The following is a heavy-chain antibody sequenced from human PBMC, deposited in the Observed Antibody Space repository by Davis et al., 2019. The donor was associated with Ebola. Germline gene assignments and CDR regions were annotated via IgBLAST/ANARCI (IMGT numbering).Heavy chain of an antibody. CDR1: GFTFSSYW. CDR3: ARVELAGGFYFDY. J-gene: IGHJ4*02. D-gene: IGHD2-8*02. CDR2: IKQDGSEK. V-gene: IGHV3-7*01. Sequence: GESLKISCAASGFTFSSYWMSWVRQAPGKGLEWVANIKQDGSEKYYVDSVKGRFTISRDNAKNSLYLQMNSLRAEDTAVYYCARVELAGGFYFDYWGQGTLVTVSS.